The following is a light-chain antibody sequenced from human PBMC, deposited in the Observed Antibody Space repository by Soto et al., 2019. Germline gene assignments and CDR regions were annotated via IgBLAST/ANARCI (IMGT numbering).Light chain of an antibody. CDR3: HSHTNSGTLWV. J-gene: IGLJ3*02. CDR1: SSDVGGYNY. CDR2: EVS. Sequence: QSALTQPASVSGSPGQSITISCTGTSSDVGGYNYVSWYQQHPGKAPKLMISEVSSRPSGVSNRFSGSKSGNTASLTISGLQAEDEADYYCHSHTNSGTLWVLGGGTKLTGL. V-gene: IGLV2-14*01.